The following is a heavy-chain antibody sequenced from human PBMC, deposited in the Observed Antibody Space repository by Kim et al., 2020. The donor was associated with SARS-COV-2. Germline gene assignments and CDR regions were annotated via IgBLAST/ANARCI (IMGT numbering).Heavy chain of an antibody. CDR1: GFPFSDFY. CDR2: ITGTGATT. J-gene: IGHJ4*02. D-gene: IGHD4-17*01. Sequence: GGSLRLSCADSGFPFSDFYIAWIRQAPGKGLEWVSYITGTGATTYYADSVRGRFTISRDNAKNSVHLQMNTLRAEDTAVYYCARERRVTTVTRIDYFDYWGQGALVTVAS. V-gene: IGHV3-11*01. CDR3: ARERRVTTVTRIDYFDY.